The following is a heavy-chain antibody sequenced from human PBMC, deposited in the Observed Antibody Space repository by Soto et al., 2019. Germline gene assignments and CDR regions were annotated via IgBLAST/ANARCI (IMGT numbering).Heavy chain of an antibody. CDR1: GFTFSDYY. Sequence: QVQLVESGGGLVKPGGCLRLSCAASGFTFSDYYMTWIRQAPGKGLEWVLYISSSGRIRYYADSVKGRLTIARDNDKNSLYLQHNSLRAEDTAVYYCARNQRYCTGGSCFYDIWGQGTMVNVSS. V-gene: IGHV3-11*01. CDR2: ISSSGRIR. J-gene: IGHJ3*02. CDR3: ARNQRYCTGGSCFYDI. D-gene: IGHD2-15*01.